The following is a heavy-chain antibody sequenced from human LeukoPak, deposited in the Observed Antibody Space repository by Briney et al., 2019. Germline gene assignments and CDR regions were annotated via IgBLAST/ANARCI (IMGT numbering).Heavy chain of an antibody. D-gene: IGHD1-26*01. CDR2: INPNSGGT. V-gene: IGHV1-2*02. Sequence: ASVKVSCKASGYTFTGYYMHWVRQAPGQGLEWMGWINPNSGGTNYAQKFQGRVTMTRDTSISTAYMELSRLRSDDTAVYYCARSGSYYTPNDAFDIWGQGTMVTVSS. CDR3: ARSGSYYTPNDAFDI. CDR1: GYTFTGYY. J-gene: IGHJ3*02.